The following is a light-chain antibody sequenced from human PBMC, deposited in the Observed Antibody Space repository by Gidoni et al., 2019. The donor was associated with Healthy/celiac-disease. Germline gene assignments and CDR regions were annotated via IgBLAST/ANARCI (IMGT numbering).Light chain of an antibody. J-gene: IGKJ1*01. V-gene: IGKV3-20*01. CDR2: GAS. CDR3: QQYGSSRT. Sequence: EIVLTQSPGTLSLSPGERATLSCRARQSFSSSYLAWYQQKPGQAPRLLIYGASSRATGIPDRCSGSGSGTDFTLTISRLEPEDFAVYYCQQYGSSRTFGQGTKVEIK. CDR1: QSFSSSY.